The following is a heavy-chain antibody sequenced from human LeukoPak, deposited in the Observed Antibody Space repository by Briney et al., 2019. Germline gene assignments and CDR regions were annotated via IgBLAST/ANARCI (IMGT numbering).Heavy chain of an antibody. CDR2: ISGSGGST. CDR3: AKDRGYSYGPKGY. J-gene: IGHJ4*02. CDR1: GFTFSTYA. D-gene: IGHD5-18*01. V-gene: IGHV3-23*01. Sequence: GGSLRLSCAVSGFTFSTYAMSWVRQAPGKGLEWVSAISGSGGSTYYADSVKGRFTISRDNSKNTLYLQMNSLRAEDTAVYYCAKDRGYSYGPKGYWGQGTLVTVSS.